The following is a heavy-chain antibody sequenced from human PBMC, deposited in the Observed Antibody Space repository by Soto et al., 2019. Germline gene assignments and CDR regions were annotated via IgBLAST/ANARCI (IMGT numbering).Heavy chain of an antibody. J-gene: IGHJ6*02. CDR3: AAEYSSSSPQDYYYYGMDV. CDR2: IVVGSGNT. D-gene: IGHD6-6*01. Sequence: ASVKVSCKASGFTFTSSAVQWVRQARGQRLEWIGWIVVGSGNTNYAQKFQERVTITRDMSTSTAYMELSSLRSEDTAVYYCAAEYSSSSPQDYYYYGMDVWGQGTTVTVSS. V-gene: IGHV1-58*01. CDR1: GFTFTSSA.